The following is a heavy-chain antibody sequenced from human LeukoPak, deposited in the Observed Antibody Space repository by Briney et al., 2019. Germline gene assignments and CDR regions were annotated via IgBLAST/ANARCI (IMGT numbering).Heavy chain of an antibody. J-gene: IGHJ6*03. V-gene: IGHV1-2*02. CDR2: INPNTAGT. CDR1: GYTFTGYY. Sequence: GASVKVSCKASGYTFTGYYFHCVRQAPGQGLEGMGWINPNTAGTNYAQKFLGGVTLTWDTSISTAYMELNRLTSDDTAVYYCATSAGDYRAGHYYYMGVWGKGTSVTVSS. CDR3: ATSAGDYRAGHYYYMGV. D-gene: IGHD4-11*01.